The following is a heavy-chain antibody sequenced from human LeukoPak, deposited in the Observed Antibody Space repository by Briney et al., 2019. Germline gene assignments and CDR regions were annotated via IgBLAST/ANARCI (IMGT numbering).Heavy chain of an antibody. CDR3: ARGKGKQWLAKLPLFFGDYGMDV. V-gene: IGHV1-8*01. Sequence: ASVTVFCKASGYTFISYDINWVRQATGQGLEWMGWMNPNSGNTGYAQKFQGRVTMTRNTSINTAYMELSSLRSEDTAVYYCARGKGKQWLAKLPLFFGDYGMDVWAKGPRSPSP. CDR2: MNPNSGNT. CDR1: GYTFISYD. J-gene: IGHJ6*02. D-gene: IGHD6-19*01.